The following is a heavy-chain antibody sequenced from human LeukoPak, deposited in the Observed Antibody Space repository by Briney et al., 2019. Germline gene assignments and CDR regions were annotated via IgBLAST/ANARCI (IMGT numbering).Heavy chain of an antibody. V-gene: IGHV4-31*03. CDR2: IYYSGST. J-gene: IGHJ1*01. CDR3: ARALNYYDSSEH. Sequence: PSETLSLTCTVSGGSISSGGYYWSWIRQDPGKGLEWIGYIYYSGSTYYNPSLKSRVTISVDTSKNQFSLKLSSVTAADTAVYYCARALNYYDSSEHWGQGTLVTVSS. D-gene: IGHD3-22*01. CDR1: GGSISSGGYY.